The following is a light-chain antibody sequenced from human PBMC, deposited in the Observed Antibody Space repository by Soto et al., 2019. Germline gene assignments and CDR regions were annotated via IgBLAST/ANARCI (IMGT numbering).Light chain of an antibody. CDR1: QRISSF. V-gene: IGKV1-39*01. CDR2: AAS. Sequence: DIQMTQSPSSLSASVGDRVTITCRASQRISSFLNWYQQKPGKAPKLLIYAASSLQSGVPSRFRRNGLWPDFTLAIRRLQPEDFAAYYCQQSYSTPLTFGGGTKVEIK. CDR3: QQSYSTPLT. J-gene: IGKJ4*01.